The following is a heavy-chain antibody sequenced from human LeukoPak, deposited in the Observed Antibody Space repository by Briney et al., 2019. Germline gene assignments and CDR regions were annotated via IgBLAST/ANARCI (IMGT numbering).Heavy chain of an antibody. CDR3: AREDQYDYVWGSPRYYFDY. V-gene: IGHV3-74*01. J-gene: IGHJ4*02. D-gene: IGHD3-16*01. Sequence: GGSLRLSCAASGDSWMNWVRQAPGKGLVGVSHINSDGSWTSYADSVKGRFTISRDNSKNTLYLQMNSLRAEDTAVYYCAREDQYDYVWGSPRYYFDYWGQGTLVTVSS. CDR1: GDSW. CDR2: INSDGSWT.